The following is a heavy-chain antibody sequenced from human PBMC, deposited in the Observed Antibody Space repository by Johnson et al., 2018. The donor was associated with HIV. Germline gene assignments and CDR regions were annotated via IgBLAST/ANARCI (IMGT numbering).Heavy chain of an antibody. CDR3: VRACRDGYTCDAFDV. CDR2: ISSGGDT. CDR1: GFTFSNYG. Sequence: QVQLVESGGGVVQPGGSLRLSCAASGFTFSNYGMHWVRQAPGKGLDWVSVISSGGDTYYADSVRGRFSISRDNSKNTLYLQMNRLRAEDTAVYYCVRACRDGYTCDAFDVWGQGTRVTVSS. D-gene: IGHD5-24*01. J-gene: IGHJ3*01. V-gene: IGHV3-NL1*01.